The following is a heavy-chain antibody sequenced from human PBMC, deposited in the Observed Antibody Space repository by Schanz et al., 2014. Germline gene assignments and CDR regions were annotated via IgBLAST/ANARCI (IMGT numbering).Heavy chain of an antibody. CDR1: GFSFGTYA. CDR3: AKDRSWDYDSSGYFDY. Sequence: EVQLVESGGGLVQPGGSLRLSCAASGFSFGTYAMSWVRQAPGKGLLWVSSISGTGGDDTYYADSVKGRFTISRDNSKNTLYLQMNSLRAEDTAVYYCAKDRSWDYDSSGYFDYWGQGTLXTVSS. J-gene: IGHJ4*02. CDR2: ISGTGGDDT. D-gene: IGHD3-22*01. V-gene: IGHV3-23*04.